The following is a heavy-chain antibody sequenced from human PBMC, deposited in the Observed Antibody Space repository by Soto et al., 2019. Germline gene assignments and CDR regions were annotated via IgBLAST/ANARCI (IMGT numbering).Heavy chain of an antibody. J-gene: IGHJ4*02. D-gene: IGHD5-18*01. V-gene: IGHV4-30-2*01. CDR1: GGSISNAAYS. CDR3: ARERGGYGLFDS. CDR2: IYPSGMP. Sequence: LTCTVSGGSISNAAYSWSWIRQPPGKGLEWIGYIYPSGMPFYNPSLRSRVTISIDRSNDQFSLNLKSVTAADTAVYYCARERGGYGLFDSWGQGTLVTVSS.